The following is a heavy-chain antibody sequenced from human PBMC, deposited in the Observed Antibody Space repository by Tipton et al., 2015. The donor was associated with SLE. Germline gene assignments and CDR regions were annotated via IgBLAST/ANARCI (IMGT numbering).Heavy chain of an antibody. Sequence: SLRLSCAASGVTFSSYWMHWVRQAPGKGLDWVSTLRGSGTNTYYADSVKGRFTISRDNSNNTLYLQMNNLRVEDTAIYYCAKGIVGAVGSAFDIWGQGTMVTVSS. J-gene: IGHJ3*02. D-gene: IGHD1-26*01. CDR2: LRGSGTNT. CDR3: AKGIVGAVGSAFDI. CDR1: GVTFSSYW. V-gene: IGHV3-23*01.